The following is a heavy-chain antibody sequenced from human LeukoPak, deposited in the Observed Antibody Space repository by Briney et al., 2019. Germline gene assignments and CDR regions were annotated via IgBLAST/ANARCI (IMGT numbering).Heavy chain of an antibody. Sequence: ASVKVSCKASGYTFTTYDINWVRQATGQGLEWMGWMNSNSGDTGYAQKFQGRVTLTRNTSVSTAYMEVSSLRSEDTAVYYCARGRYCSADTCYGDFQHWGQGTLVSVSS. V-gene: IGHV1-8*01. CDR1: GYTFTTYD. D-gene: IGHD2-15*01. CDR2: MNSNSGDT. CDR3: ARGRYCSADTCYGDFQH. J-gene: IGHJ1*01.